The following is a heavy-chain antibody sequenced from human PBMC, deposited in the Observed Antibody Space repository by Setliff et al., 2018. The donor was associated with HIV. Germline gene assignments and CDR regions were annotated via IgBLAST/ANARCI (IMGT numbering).Heavy chain of an antibody. D-gene: IGHD5-18*01. Sequence: SETLSLTCTVSGGSIRSHYWSWIRKPPGKGLEWIGYIYYSGSTNYNPSLKSRVTISVDTSKNQFSLRLSSVTAADTAVYYCARVPRQLLKGAAAYFDYWGQGILVTVSS. CDR2: IYYSGST. V-gene: IGHV4-59*11. CDR3: ARVPRQLLKGAAAYFDY. CDR1: GGSIRSHY. J-gene: IGHJ4*02.